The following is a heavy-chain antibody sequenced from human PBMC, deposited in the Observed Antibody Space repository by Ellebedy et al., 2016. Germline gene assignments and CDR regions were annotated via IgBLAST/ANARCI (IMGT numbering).Heavy chain of an antibody. Sequence: SETLSLTXSVSGDYINSGGHSWTWIRQPPGKGLEWIGYFVHNGNTKYNPSLQSRVTISLDRSKSQFSLQLSSVTAADTAVYFCAREVSGSGHFDYWGQGILVTVSS. CDR2: FVHNGNT. CDR1: GDYINSGGHS. D-gene: IGHD3-10*01. CDR3: AREVSGSGHFDY. J-gene: IGHJ4*02. V-gene: IGHV4-30-2*01.